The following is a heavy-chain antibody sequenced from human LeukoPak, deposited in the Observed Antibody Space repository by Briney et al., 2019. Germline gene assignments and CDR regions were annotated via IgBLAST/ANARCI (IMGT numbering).Heavy chain of an antibody. CDR1: GFTFSSYS. D-gene: IGHD7-27*01. CDR2: ISSSSSTI. V-gene: IGHV3-48*04. Sequence: PGGSLRLSCAASGFTFSSYSMNWVRQAPGKGLEWVSYISSSSSTIYYADSVKGRFTISRDNAKNSLYLQMNSLTVEDTAVYYCARGWGNIRTTGSSFDNWGQGTLVTVSS. CDR3: ARGWGNIRTTGSSFDN. J-gene: IGHJ4*02.